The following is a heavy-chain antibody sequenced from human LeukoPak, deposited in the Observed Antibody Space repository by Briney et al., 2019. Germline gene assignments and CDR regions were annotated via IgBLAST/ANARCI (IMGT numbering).Heavy chain of an antibody. CDR3: ARDNGRLIMITFGGVIPDY. CDR2: INPNSGGT. CDR1: GYTFTSYD. V-gene: IGHV1-2*02. Sequence: GASVKVSCKASGYTFTSYDINWVRQAPGQGLEWMGWINPNSGGTNYAQKFQGRVTMTRDTSISTAHMEMSRLRSDDTAVYYCARDNGRLIMITFGGVIPDYWGQGTLVTVSS. D-gene: IGHD3-16*02. J-gene: IGHJ4*02.